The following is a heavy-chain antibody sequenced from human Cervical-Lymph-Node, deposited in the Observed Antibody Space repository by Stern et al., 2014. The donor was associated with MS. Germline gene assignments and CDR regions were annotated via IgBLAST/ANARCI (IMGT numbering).Heavy chain of an antibody. Sequence: EVQLVESGGGLVQPGGSLRLSCAASGFTFSSYSMNWVRQAPGKGLEWVSYISSSSSTIYYADSGKGRFTISRDNAKNSLYLQMNSLRDEDTAVYYCARGGDGYNPYYYYGMDVWGQGTTVTVSS. CDR2: ISSSSSTI. D-gene: IGHD5-24*01. CDR1: GFTFSSYS. CDR3: ARGGDGYNPYYYYGMDV. V-gene: IGHV3-48*02. J-gene: IGHJ6*02.